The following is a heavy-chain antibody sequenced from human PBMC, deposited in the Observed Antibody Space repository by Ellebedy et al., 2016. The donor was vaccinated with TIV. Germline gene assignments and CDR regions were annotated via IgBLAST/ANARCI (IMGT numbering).Heavy chain of an antibody. CDR1: GGSINISSSC. CDR2: IYYSGSS. D-gene: IGHD3-22*01. J-gene: IGHJ4*02. Sequence: MPSETLSLTCTVSGGSINISSSCWAWIRQPPGKGLEWFASIYYSGSSYYNPSLKSRVTISVDTSKNQFSLNLNSVTAADTAVYYCARQRGNEFYYGSCGYGPSFDYWGQGTLVTVSS. V-gene: IGHV4-39*01. CDR3: ARQRGNEFYYGSCGYGPSFDY.